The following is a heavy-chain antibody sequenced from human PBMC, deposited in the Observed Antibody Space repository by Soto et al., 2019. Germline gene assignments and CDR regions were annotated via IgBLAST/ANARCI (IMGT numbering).Heavy chain of an antibody. CDR3: ARGGLYYYGSGGYYSKYDLDV. J-gene: IGHJ6*02. CDR2: MNPNNGNT. Sequence: ASVKVSCKASGYTFTSYDINWVRQATGQGLEWMGWMNPNNGNTCYARKFQGRVTMTRNTSISTAYMELSSLRSEDTAVYYCARGGLYYYGSGGYYSKYDLDVWGRGTMVTVSS. V-gene: IGHV1-8*01. CDR1: GYTFTSYD. D-gene: IGHD3-10*01.